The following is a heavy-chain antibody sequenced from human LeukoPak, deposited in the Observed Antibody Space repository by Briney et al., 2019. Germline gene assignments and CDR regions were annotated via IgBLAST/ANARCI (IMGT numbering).Heavy chain of an antibody. D-gene: IGHD2-2*02. CDR1: GFTFSSYW. CDR3: ARLIVVVPAAIAHFDY. CDR2: IKQDGSEK. V-gene: IGHV3-7*01. J-gene: IGHJ4*02. Sequence: GGSLRLSCTASGFTFSSYWMSWVRQAPGKGLEWVANIKQDGSEKYYVDSVKGRFTISRDNAKNSLYLQMNSLRAEDTAVHYCARLIVVVPAAIAHFDYWGQGTLVTVSS.